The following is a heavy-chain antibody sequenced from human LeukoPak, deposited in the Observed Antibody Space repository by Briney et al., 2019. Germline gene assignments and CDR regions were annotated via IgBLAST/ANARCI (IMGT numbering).Heavy chain of an antibody. CDR1: GGSISSYY. Sequence: PSETLSLTCTVSGGSISSYYCSWIRQPPGKGLEWIGYIYYSGSTNYNPSLKSRVTISVDTSKNQFSLKLSSVTAADTAVYYCARDFPYYYGSGSYNAFDIWGQGTMVTVSS. CDR2: IYYSGST. V-gene: IGHV4-59*01. CDR3: ARDFPYYYGSGSYNAFDI. D-gene: IGHD3-10*01. J-gene: IGHJ3*02.